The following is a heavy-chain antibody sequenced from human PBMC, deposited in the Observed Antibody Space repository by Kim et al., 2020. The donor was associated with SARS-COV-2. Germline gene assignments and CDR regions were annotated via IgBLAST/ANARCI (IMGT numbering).Heavy chain of an antibody. CDR1: GYTFTSYD. Sequence: ASVKVSCKASGYTFTSYDINWVRQATGQGLEWMGWMNPNSGNTGYAQKFQGRVTMTRNTSISTAYMELSSLRSEDTAVYYCARGWGAKLELRTPFGYWGQGTLVTVSS. D-gene: IGHD1-7*01. CDR2: MNPNSGNT. CDR3: ARGWGAKLELRTPFGY. V-gene: IGHV1-8*01. J-gene: IGHJ4*02.